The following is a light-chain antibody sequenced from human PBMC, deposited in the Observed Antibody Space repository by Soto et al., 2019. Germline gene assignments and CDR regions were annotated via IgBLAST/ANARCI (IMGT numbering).Light chain of an antibody. CDR3: CSSAGSSTYV. V-gene: IGLV2-11*01. Sequence: QSALTQPRSVSGSPGQCVTISCTGTSSDVGGQNYVSWYQQYPGKAARLLLSSVSKLPSGVPDRFSGSKSGNTASLTISRLQAEDEDPYYCCSSAGSSTYVFGTGTKVTVL. CDR2: SVS. CDR1: SSDVGGQNY. J-gene: IGLJ1*01.